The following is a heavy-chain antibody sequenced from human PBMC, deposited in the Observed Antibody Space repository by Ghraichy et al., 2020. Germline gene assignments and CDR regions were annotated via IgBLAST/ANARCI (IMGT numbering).Heavy chain of an antibody. Sequence: ASVKVSCKASGYTFTGYYMHWVRQAPGQGLEWMGWINPNSGGTNYAQKFQGWVTMTRDTSIRTAYMELSRLRSDDTAVYYCARGGSIAVAGEVDYWGQGTLVTVSS. CDR1: GYTFTGYY. V-gene: IGHV1-2*04. D-gene: IGHD6-19*01. J-gene: IGHJ4*02. CDR2: INPNSGGT. CDR3: ARGGSIAVAGEVDY.